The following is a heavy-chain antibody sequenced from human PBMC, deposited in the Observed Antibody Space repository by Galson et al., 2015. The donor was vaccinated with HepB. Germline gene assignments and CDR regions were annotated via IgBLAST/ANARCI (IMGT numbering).Heavy chain of an antibody. D-gene: IGHD7-27*01. J-gene: IGHJ6*02. CDR1: GYSFRNYW. CDR3: AELGHEGYHYYGMDV. V-gene: IGHV5-51*01. CDR2: IYPGGSET. Sequence: QSGAEVKKPGESLKISCKASGYSFRNYWIGWVRQMPGKGLECMGIIYPGGSETRYSPSFQGQVALSADKSTNTAYLQWSSLKASDTAMYYCAELGHEGYHYYGMDVWCQGTTVTVSS.